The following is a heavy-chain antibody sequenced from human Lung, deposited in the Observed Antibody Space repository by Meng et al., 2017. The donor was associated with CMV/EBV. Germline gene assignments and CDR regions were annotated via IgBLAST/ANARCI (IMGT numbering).Heavy chain of an antibody. Sequence: ASVXVSXKASGYTFTGYYMHWVRQAPGQGLEWMGWINPNSGGTNYAQKFQGRVTMTRDTSISTAYMELSRLRSDDTAVYYCARGSIVVVPAAINDMDVWREGXTVTVSS. V-gene: IGHV1-2*02. CDR2: INPNSGGT. D-gene: IGHD2-2*02. J-gene: IGHJ6*04. CDR1: GYTFTGYY. CDR3: ARGSIVVVPAAINDMDV.